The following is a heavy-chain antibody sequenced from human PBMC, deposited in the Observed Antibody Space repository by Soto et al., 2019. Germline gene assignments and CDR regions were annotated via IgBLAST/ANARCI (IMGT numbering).Heavy chain of an antibody. CDR2: ISAYNGNT. D-gene: IGHD6-6*01. J-gene: IGHJ5*02. V-gene: IGHV1-18*01. Sequence: ASVKVSCKASGGTFSSYAISWVRQAPGQGLEWMGWISAYNGNTNYAQKLQGRVTMTTDTSTSTAYMELRSLRSDDTAVYYCARVIAARPVGWFDPWGQGTLVTVSS. CDR3: ARVIAARPVGWFDP. CDR1: GGTFSSYA.